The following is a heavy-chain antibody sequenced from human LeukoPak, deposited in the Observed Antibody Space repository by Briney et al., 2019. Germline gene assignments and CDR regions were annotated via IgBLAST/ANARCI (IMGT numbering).Heavy chain of an antibody. CDR2: IAMGGDQ. CDR1: GFTFSNYD. CDR3: AREIAESGHWYFDL. D-gene: IGHD3-3*01. J-gene: IGHJ2*01. Sequence: QPGGSLRLSCAASGFTFSNYDMHWVRQATGKGLEWVSGIAMGGDQLYPDSVKGRFTISRENANNSLYLQMNSLRAGDTAVYYCAREIAESGHWYFDLWGRGTLVTVSS. V-gene: IGHV3-13*05.